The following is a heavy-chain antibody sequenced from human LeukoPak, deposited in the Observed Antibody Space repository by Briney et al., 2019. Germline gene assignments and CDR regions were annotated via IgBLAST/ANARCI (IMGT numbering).Heavy chain of an antibody. Sequence: ASVKVSCKASGYTFTSYDINWVRQATGQGLEWMGWMNPNSGNTGYAQKFQGRVTMTRNTSISTAYMELSSLRSEDTAVYYCARGAYSSPFWLPYYYGMDVWGQGTTVTVSS. CDR2: MNPNSGNT. V-gene: IGHV1-8*01. J-gene: IGHJ6*02. CDR1: GYTFTSYD. CDR3: ARGAYSSPFWLPYYYGMDV. D-gene: IGHD6-13*01.